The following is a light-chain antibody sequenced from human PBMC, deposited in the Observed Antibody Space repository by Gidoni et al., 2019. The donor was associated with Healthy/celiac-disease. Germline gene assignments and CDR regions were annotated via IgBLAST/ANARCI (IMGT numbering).Light chain of an antibody. Sequence: SYEPPQPPSVSVSPGQTASITCSGDKLGDKYACWYQQKPGQSPVLVIYQDSKRPSGIPERFSGSNSGNTATLTISGIQAMDEADYYCQAWDSSTVVFGGGTKLTVL. CDR3: QAWDSSTVV. CDR1: KLGDKY. CDR2: QDS. V-gene: IGLV3-1*01. J-gene: IGLJ2*01.